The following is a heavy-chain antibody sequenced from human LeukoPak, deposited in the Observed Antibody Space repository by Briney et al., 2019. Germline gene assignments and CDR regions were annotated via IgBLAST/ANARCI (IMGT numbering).Heavy chain of an antibody. V-gene: IGHV1-24*01. Sequence: ASVKVSCKVSGYTLTELSMHWVRQAPGKGLEWMGGFDPEDGETIYAQKFQGRVTMTEDTSTDTAYMELSSLRSEDTAVYYCATSTMVRGYYYYYMDVWGKGTTVTISS. CDR3: ATSTMVRGYYYYYMDV. CDR1: GYTLTELS. J-gene: IGHJ6*03. D-gene: IGHD3-10*01. CDR2: FDPEDGET.